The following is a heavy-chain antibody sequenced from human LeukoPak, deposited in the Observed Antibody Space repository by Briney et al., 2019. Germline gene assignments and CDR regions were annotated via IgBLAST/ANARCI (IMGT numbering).Heavy chain of an antibody. Sequence: SETLSLTCTVSGGSIRSSYYYWGWIRQPPGKGLEWIGEINHSGSTNYNPSLKSRVTISVDTSKNQFSLKLSSVTAADTAVYYCARGFHSSSWYRYQYYFDYWGQGTLVTVSS. CDR3: ARGFHSSSWYRYQYYFDY. CDR2: INHSGST. D-gene: IGHD6-13*01. V-gene: IGHV4-39*07. CDR1: GGSIRSSYYY. J-gene: IGHJ4*02.